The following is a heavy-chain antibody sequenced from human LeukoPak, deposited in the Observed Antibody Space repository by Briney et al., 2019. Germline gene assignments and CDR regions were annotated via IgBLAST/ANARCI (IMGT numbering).Heavy chain of an antibody. V-gene: IGHV4-39*07. Sequence: SETLSLTCTVSGGSISSISYYWGWIRQPPGKGLEWIGSIYYSGSTYYNPSLKSRVTISVDTSKNQFSPKLSSVTAADTAVYYCARDSIMITFGGPQGRNWFDPWGQGTLVTVSS. CDR3: ARDSIMITFGGPQGRNWFDP. J-gene: IGHJ5*02. CDR2: IYYSGST. D-gene: IGHD3-16*01. CDR1: GGSISSISYY.